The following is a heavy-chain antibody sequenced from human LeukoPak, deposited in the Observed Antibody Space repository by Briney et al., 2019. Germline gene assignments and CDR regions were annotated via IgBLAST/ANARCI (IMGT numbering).Heavy chain of an antibody. CDR3: ARRAGSYSHSYDY. V-gene: IGHV3-23*01. CDR1: GFTFSSYA. J-gene: IGHJ4*02. CDR2: TSGSGGST. Sequence: GGSLRLSCAASGFTFSSYAMSWVRQAPGKGLEWVSATSGSGGSTYYADSVKGRFTISRDNSKNTLYLQMNSLRAEDTAVYYCARRAGSYSHSYDYWGQGTLVTVSS. D-gene: IGHD2-15*01.